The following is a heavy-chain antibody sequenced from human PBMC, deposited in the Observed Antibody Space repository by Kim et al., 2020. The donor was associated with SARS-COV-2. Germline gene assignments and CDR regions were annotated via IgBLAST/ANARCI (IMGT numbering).Heavy chain of an antibody. J-gene: IGHJ5*02. V-gene: IGHV7-4-1*02. Sequence: ASVKVSCKASGYSFTSQTINWVRQAPGQGLDWMGWINTNTATPTYAQGFSGRCVFSLDTSVTTAYLHISGLKADDTAVYYCARGTYISWYYYVSWFDPWG. CDR2: INTNTATP. D-gene: IGHD3-10*02. CDR3: ARGTYISWYYYVSWFDP. CDR1: GYSFTSQT.